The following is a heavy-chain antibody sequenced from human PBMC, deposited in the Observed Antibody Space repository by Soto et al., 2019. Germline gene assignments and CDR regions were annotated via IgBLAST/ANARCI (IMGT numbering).Heavy chain of an antibody. J-gene: IGHJ4*02. D-gene: IGHD1-26*01. CDR3: ARRYGSAIDY. CDR1: GGTISSWY. V-gene: IGHV4-59*08. Sequence: QVQLQESGPGLVKPSETLSLTCTVSGGTISSWYWSWIRQPPGKGLVWIGYIYYSGSTNCNPSLKSRVTISVDTSKNQFSLKLSSVTAADTAVYYCARRYGSAIDYWGQGTLVTVSS. CDR2: IYYSGST.